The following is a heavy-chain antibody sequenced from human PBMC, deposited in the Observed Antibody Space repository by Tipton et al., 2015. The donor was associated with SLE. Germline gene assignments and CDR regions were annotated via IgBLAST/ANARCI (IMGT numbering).Heavy chain of an antibody. Sequence: TLSLTCSVSGGSISNSYWSWIRQPPGKGLEWIGSIYYSGSTNYNPSLKSRVTISVDTSKNQFSLKLSSVTAADTAVYYCARGRGYYYYGMDVWGQGTTVTVSS. V-gene: IGHV4-59*01. J-gene: IGHJ6*02. CDR3: ARGRGYYYYGMDV. CDR2: IYYSGST. CDR1: GGSISNSY.